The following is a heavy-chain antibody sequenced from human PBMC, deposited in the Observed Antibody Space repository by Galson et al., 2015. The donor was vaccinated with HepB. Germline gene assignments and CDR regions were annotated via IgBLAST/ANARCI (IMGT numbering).Heavy chain of an antibody. D-gene: IGHD3-10*01. CDR1: GYTFTSYA. J-gene: IGHJ6*02. CDR2: INAGNGNT. V-gene: IGHV1-3*01. CDR3: ARDRTMVRGSHLYYYYGMDV. Sequence: SVKVSCKASGYTFTSYAMHWVRQALGQSLEWMGWINAGNGNTKYSQKFQGRVTITRDTSASTAYMELSSLRPEDTAVYYCARDRTMVRGSHLYYYYGMDVWGQGTTVTVSS.